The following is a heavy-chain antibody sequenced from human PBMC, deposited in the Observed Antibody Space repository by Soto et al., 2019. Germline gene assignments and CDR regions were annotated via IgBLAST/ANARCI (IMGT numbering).Heavy chain of an antibody. J-gene: IGHJ4*02. D-gene: IGHD3-22*01. V-gene: IGHV3-23*01. CDR2: ISGSGGST. Sequence: HPGGSLRLSCAASGFTFSSYAMSWVRQAPGKGLEWVSAISGSGGSTYYADYVKGRFTISRDNSKNTLYLQMNSLGAEDTAVYYCAKDRRGSRRTPEVVIQRFDYWGQGTLVTVSS. CDR1: GFTFSSYA. CDR3: AKDRRGSRRTPEVVIQRFDY.